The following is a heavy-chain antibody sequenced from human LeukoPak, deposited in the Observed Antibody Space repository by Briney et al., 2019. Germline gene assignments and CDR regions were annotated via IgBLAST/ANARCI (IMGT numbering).Heavy chain of an antibody. J-gene: IGHJ6*02. Sequence: GGSLRLSCAASGFTFSDYYMSWIRQAPGKGLEWVSYISSSGSTIYYADSVKGRFTISRDNSKNTLYLQMNSLRAEDTAVYYCARGASGRSYSSSWYGYYYYGMDVWGQGTTVTVSS. D-gene: IGHD6-13*01. CDR3: ARGASGRSYSSSWYGYYYYGMDV. CDR2: ISSSGSTI. CDR1: GFTFSDYY. V-gene: IGHV3-11*01.